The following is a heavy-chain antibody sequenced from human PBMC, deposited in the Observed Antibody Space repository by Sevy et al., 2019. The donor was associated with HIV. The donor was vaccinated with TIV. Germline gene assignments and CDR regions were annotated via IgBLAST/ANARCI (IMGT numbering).Heavy chain of an antibody. D-gene: IGHD2-15*01. CDR3: ARQRGLGYCSGGSCYSGAGYYFDY. V-gene: IGHV4-59*08. Sequence: SETLSLTCTVSGGSISSYYWSWIRQPPGKGLEWIGYIYYSGSTNYNPSLKSRVTISVDTSKNQFSLKLSSVTAADTAVYYGARQRGLGYCSGGSCYSGAGYYFDYWGQRTLVTVSS. J-gene: IGHJ4*02. CDR1: GGSISSYY. CDR2: IYYSGST.